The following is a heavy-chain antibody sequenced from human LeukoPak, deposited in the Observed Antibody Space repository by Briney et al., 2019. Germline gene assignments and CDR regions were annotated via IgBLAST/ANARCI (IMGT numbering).Heavy chain of an antibody. CDR3: ASSYDYGGNYSGTGFDY. J-gene: IGHJ4*02. CDR2: IYYSGST. D-gene: IGHD4-23*01. V-gene: IGHV4-30-4*01. CDR1: GGSISSGDYY. Sequence: SETLSLTCTVSGGSISSGDYYWGWIRQPPGTGLEWIGYIYYSGSTYYNPSLKSRVTISVDTSKNQFSLKLSSVTAADTAVYYCASSYDYGGNYSGTGFDYWGQGTLVTVSS.